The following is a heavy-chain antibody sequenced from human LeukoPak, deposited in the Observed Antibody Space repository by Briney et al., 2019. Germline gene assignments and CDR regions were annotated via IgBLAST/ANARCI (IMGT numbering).Heavy chain of an antibody. J-gene: IGHJ6*03. CDR3: AKGGIAVSYYYYMDV. CDR2: ISYDGSNK. Sequence: GGSLRLSCAASGFTFSSYAMHWVRQAPGKGLEWVAVISYDGSNKYYADSVKGRFTISRDNSKNTLYLQMNSLRAEDTAVYYCAKGGIAVSYYYYMDVWGKGTTVTVSS. V-gene: IGHV3-30-3*01. D-gene: IGHD6-19*01. CDR1: GFTFSSYA.